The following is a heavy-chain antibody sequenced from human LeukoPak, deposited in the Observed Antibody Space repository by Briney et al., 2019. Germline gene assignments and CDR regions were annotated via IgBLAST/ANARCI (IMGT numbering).Heavy chain of an antibody. D-gene: IGHD3-22*01. CDR3: ASVHSSGYYY. Sequence: GGSLRLSCAASGFIFTDYGMHWVRQAPGKGLEWLTFIRYDGSDKYYADSVKGRFTISRDNSKNTLYLQMNSLRAEDTAVYYCASVHSSGYYYWGQGTLVTVSS. CDR1: GFIFTDYG. V-gene: IGHV3-30*02. CDR2: IRYDGSDK. J-gene: IGHJ4*02.